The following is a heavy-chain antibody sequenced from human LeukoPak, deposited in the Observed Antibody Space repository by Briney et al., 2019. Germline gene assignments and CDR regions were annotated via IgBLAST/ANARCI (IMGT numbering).Heavy chain of an antibody. V-gene: IGHV3-30*03. CDR1: GFTFTTYG. CDR2: ITYDGYYK. CDR3: ARDYGSSGSPYYYYGMDV. J-gene: IGHJ6*02. Sequence: GGSLRLSCAASGFTFTTYGMHWVRQSPGKGLEWVALITYDGYYKYYSDSVKGRFTISSDTSKNTLYLQMNSLRAEDTAVYYCARDYGSSGSPYYYYGMDVWGQGTTVTVSS. D-gene: IGHD3-10*01.